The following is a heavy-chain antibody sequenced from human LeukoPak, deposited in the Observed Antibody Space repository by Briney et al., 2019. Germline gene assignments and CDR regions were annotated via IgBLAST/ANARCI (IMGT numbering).Heavy chain of an antibody. D-gene: IGHD4-17*01. V-gene: IGHV4-59*01. CDR2: IYYSGST. Sequence: KSSETLSLTCTVSGGSISSYYWSWIRQPPGKGLEWIGYIYYSGSTNYNPSLKSRVTISVDTSKNQFSRKLSSVTAADTAVYYCARDMDPRDYDDYGPRSSWFDPWGQGTLVTVSS. CDR3: ARDMDPRDYDDYGPRSSWFDP. CDR1: GGSISSYY. J-gene: IGHJ5*02.